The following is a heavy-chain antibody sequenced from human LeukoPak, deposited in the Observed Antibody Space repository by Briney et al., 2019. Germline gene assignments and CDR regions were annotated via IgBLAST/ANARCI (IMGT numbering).Heavy chain of an antibody. CDR3: ARATASNWFDP. CDR1: GFTFSSYE. J-gene: IGHJ5*02. V-gene: IGHV3-48*03. Sequence: QPGGSLRLSCAASGFTFSSYEMNWVRQAPGKGLEWVSYISSSGSTIYYADSVKGRFTISRDNAKNSLSLQMNSLRAEDTAVYYCARATASNWFDPWGQGTLVTVSS. D-gene: IGHD2-21*01. CDR2: ISSSGSTI.